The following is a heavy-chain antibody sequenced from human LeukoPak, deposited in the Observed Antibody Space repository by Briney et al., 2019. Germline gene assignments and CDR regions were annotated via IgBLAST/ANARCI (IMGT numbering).Heavy chain of an antibody. V-gene: IGHV4-59*01. J-gene: IGHJ4*02. D-gene: IGHD1-26*01. CDR1: GGSINSGY. Sequence: PSETLSLTCSVSGGSINSGYWSWVRQPPGKGLEWIGLLYPSGSTNYNPSLKSRVTISVDTSRTQFSLKLSSMTAADTAVYYCAGGHYPLEYWGQGTLVTVSS. CDR2: LYPSGST. CDR3: AGGHYPLEY.